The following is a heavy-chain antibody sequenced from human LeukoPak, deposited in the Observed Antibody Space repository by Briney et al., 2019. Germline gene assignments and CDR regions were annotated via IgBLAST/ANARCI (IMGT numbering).Heavy chain of an antibody. D-gene: IGHD6-19*01. J-gene: IGHJ5*02. CDR3: ARGLWVVVVAGTAHVWFLP. CDR2: INPNSGGT. CDR1: VYTFTHYY. Sequence: GASVTVSCTSSVYTFTHYYMHWVRQAPGQGLEWMGWINPNSGGTNYAQKFRGRVTMTRDTSISTAYMELSRLRSDDTAVYYCARGLWVVVVAGTAHVWFLPLGQGTLVTVSS. V-gene: IGHV1-2*02.